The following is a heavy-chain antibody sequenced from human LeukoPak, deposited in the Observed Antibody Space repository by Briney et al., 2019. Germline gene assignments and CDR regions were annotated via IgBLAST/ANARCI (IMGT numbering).Heavy chain of an antibody. CDR1: GGTFSSYA. D-gene: IGHD5-24*01. CDR2: IIPIFGTA. J-gene: IGHJ4*02. CDR3: ARAKSEDGYNSD. Sequence: GASVKVSCKASGGTFSSYAISWVRQAPGQGLEWMGGIIPIFGTANYAQKFQGRVTITTDESTSTAYMELSSLGSEDTAVYYCARAKSEDGYNSDWGQGTLVTVSS. V-gene: IGHV1-69*05.